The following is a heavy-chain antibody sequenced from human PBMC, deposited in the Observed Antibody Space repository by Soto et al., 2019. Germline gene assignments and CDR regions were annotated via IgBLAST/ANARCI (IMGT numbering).Heavy chain of an antibody. J-gene: IGHJ5*02. Sequence: SETLSLTCAVSGGSISSGGYSWSWIRQPPGKGLEWIGYIYHSGSTYYNPSLKSRVTISVDRSKNQFSLKLSSVTAADTAVYYCAGSTGWYWFDPWGQGTLVTVSS. D-gene: IGHD6-19*01. CDR1: GGSISSGGYS. CDR2: IYHSGST. V-gene: IGHV4-30-2*01. CDR3: AGSTGWYWFDP.